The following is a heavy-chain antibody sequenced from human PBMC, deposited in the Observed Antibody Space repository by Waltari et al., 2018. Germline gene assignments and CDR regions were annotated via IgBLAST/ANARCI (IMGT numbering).Heavy chain of an antibody. V-gene: IGHV4-34*01. D-gene: IGHD7-27*01. CDR2: INHRGST. Sequence: QVQLQQWGAGLLKPSETLSLPCPLYGGSFSGYYWTWLRHPPGKWLACIGEINHRGSTNYNPSLKSRVTISVDTSKNQFSLKLSSVTAADTAVYYCARSRKGKLGSDYWGQGTLVTVSS. CDR1: GGSFSGYY. CDR3: ARSRKGKLGSDY. J-gene: IGHJ4*02.